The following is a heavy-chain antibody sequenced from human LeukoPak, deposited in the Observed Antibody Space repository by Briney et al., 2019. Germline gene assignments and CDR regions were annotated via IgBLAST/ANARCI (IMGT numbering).Heavy chain of an antibody. Sequence: SETLSLTCAVSSYSISSGYYWGWIRQPPGKGLEWIGSIYHSGSTYYNPSLESRVTISVDTSKNQFSLKLSSVTAADTAVYYCARGNYDFWSGYQNWFDPWGQGTLVTVSS. J-gene: IGHJ5*02. CDR1: SYSISSGYY. CDR2: IYHSGST. V-gene: IGHV4-38-2*01. CDR3: ARGNYDFWSGYQNWFDP. D-gene: IGHD3-3*01.